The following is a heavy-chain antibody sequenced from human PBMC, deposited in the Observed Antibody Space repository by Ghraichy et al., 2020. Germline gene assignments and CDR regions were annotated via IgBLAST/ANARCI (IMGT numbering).Heavy chain of an antibody. V-gene: IGHV3-23*01. J-gene: IGHJ6*02. CDR1: GFTFKNYG. CDR3: AKDRLTIDHYGMDV. CDR2: ISGSGVMT. D-gene: IGHD2-21*02. Sequence: GGSLRLSCAASGFTFKNYGMSWVRQAPGKGREWVSGISGSGVMTYYADSVRGGFTVSRDNSKNTLYLQMSSLRVEDTAIYYCAKDRLTIDHYGMDVWGQGTTVTVSS.